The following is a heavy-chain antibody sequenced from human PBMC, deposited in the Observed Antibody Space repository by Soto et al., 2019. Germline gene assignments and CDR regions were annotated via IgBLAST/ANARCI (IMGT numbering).Heavy chain of an antibody. CDR1: GGTFSSYA. CDR2: IIPMIGTP. D-gene: IGHD1-26*01. J-gene: IGHJ4*02. CDR3: ARIAEEGAN. Sequence: QVQLVQSGAEVKEPGSSVKVSCKDSGGTFSSYAINWVRQAPGQGLEWMGGIIPMIGTPNYAQKFQGRVTITEDESTRTAYMELTSLRSEDTAVYYCARIAEEGANWGQGTLVTVSS. V-gene: IGHV1-69*01.